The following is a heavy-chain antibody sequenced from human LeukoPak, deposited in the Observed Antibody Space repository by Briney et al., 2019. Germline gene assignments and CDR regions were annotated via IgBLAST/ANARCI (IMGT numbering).Heavy chain of an antibody. CDR1: GYTFTSYD. Sequence: ASVTVSCKASGYTFTSYDINWVRQATGQGLEWMGWMNPNSGNTGYAQKFQGRVTMTRNTSISTAYMELSSLRSEDTAVYYCARVRDYGDFDYFDYWGQGTLVTVSS. CDR2: MNPNSGNT. J-gene: IGHJ4*02. D-gene: IGHD4-17*01. V-gene: IGHV1-8*01. CDR3: ARVRDYGDFDYFDY.